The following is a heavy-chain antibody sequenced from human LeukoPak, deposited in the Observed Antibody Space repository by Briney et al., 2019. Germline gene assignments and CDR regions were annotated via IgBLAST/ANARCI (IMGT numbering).Heavy chain of an antibody. V-gene: IGHV4-34*01. CDR1: GGSFSGYY. D-gene: IGHD6-13*01. J-gene: IGHJ4*02. CDR3: ARGIIGYSSSWYSGGSYFDY. Sequence: SETLSLTCAVYGGSFSGYYWSWIRQPPGKGLEWIGEINHSGSTNYNPSLKGRVTISVDTSKNQFSLKLSSVTAADTAVYYCARGIIGYSSSWYSGGSYFDYWGQGTLVTVSS. CDR2: INHSGST.